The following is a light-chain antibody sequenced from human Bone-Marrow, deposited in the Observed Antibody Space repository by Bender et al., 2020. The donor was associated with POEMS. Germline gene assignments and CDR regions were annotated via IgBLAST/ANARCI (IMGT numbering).Light chain of an antibody. CDR2: DDS. Sequence: SYVLTQPPSVSVAPGQTARISCGGNNVGSKSVHWFRQSPGQAPVLVVYDDSDRPPGIPDRFSGSTSGNTATLIINMVEAGDEADYYCQVWETAGDYVVFGGGTKLTVL. CDR3: QVWETAGDYVV. CDR1: NVGSKS. J-gene: IGLJ2*01. V-gene: IGLV3-21*02.